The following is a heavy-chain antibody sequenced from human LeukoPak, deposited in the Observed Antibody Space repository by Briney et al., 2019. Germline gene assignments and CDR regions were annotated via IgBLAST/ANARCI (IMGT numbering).Heavy chain of an antibody. CDR3: ARDERFLEGAFDI. Sequence: GGSLRLSCAASGFTFSSYSMNWVRQAPGKGLEWVSSISSSSSYIYYADSVKGRFTISRDNAKNSLYLQMNSLRAEDTAVYYCARDERFLEGAFDIWGQGTMVTVSS. J-gene: IGHJ3*02. D-gene: IGHD3-3*01. V-gene: IGHV3-21*01. CDR1: GFTFSSYS. CDR2: ISSSSSYI.